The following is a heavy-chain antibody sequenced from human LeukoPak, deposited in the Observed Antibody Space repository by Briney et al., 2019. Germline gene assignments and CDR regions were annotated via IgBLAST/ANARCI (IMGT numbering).Heavy chain of an antibody. J-gene: IGHJ4*02. CDR2: IYYSGST. CDR1: GGSISSSSYY. CDR3: ARHVSYFDY. D-gene: IGHD2/OR15-2a*01. V-gene: IGHV4-39*01. Sequence: LSETLSLTCTVSGGSISSSSYYWGWIRQPPGKGLEWIGSIYYSGSTYYNPSLKSRVTISVDTSKNQFSLKLSSVTAADTAVYYCARHVSYFDYWGQGTLVTVSS.